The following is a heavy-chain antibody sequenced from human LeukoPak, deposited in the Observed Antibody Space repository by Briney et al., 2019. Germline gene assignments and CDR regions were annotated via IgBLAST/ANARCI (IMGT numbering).Heavy chain of an antibody. CDR3: ARRIAAAGTFDY. D-gene: IGHD6-13*01. CDR1: GVSISSGGYY. CDR2: IYYSGST. V-gene: IGHV4-31*03. J-gene: IGHJ4*02. Sequence: PSQTLSLTCTVSGVSISSGGYYWSWIRQHPGKGLEWIGYIYYSGSTYYNPSLKSRVTISVDTSKNQFSLKLSSVTAADTAVYYCARRIAAAGTFDYWGQGALVTVSS.